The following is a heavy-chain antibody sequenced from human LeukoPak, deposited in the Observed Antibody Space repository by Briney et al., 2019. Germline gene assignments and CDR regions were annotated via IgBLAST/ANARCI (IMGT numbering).Heavy chain of an antibody. CDR2: IYYSGST. V-gene: IGHV4-30-4*01. Sequence: SETLSLTCTVSGGSISSGDYYWSWIRQPPGKGLEWIGYIYYSGSTYYNPSLKSRFTISVDTSKNQFSLKLSSVTAADTAVYYCARVTQPPVQYYYDSSGRYYFDYWGQGTLVTVSS. J-gene: IGHJ4*02. CDR1: GGSISSGDYY. CDR3: ARVTQPPVQYYYDSSGRYYFDY. D-gene: IGHD3-22*01.